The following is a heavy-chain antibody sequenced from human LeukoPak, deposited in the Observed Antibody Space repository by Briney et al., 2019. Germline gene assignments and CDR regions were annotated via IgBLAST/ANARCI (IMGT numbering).Heavy chain of an antibody. V-gene: IGHV3-30*02. CDR2: IRYDGSNK. Sequence: GGSLRLSCAASGFTFSSYGMHWVRQAPGKGLEWVAFIRYDGSNKYYADSVKGRFTISRDNSKNTLYLQMNSLRAEDTAVYYCAKAPSQLVTYYYYYYMDVWGKGTTVTVSS. D-gene: IGHD6-6*01. J-gene: IGHJ6*03. CDR3: AKAPSQLVTYYYYYYMDV. CDR1: GFTFSSYG.